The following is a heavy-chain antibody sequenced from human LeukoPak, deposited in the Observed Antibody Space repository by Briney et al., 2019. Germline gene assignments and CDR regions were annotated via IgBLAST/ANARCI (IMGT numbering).Heavy chain of an antibody. CDR3: ARAAVAAPGDV. CDR2: IKPDGSEK. D-gene: IGHD6-19*01. Sequence: PGGSLRLSCAASGFTFSSYGMHWVRQAPGKGLEWVANIKPDGSEKYYVDSLKGRFTISRDNAENSLYLQMKSLRDEDTAVYFCARAAVAAPGDVWGQGTTVTVSS. V-gene: IGHV3-7*04. J-gene: IGHJ6*02. CDR1: GFTFSSYG.